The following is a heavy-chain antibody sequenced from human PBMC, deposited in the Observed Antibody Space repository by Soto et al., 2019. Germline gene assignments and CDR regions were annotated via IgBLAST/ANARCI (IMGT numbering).Heavy chain of an antibody. Sequence: GGSLRLSCAASGFTFSSYGMHWVRQAPGKGLEWVAVISYDGSNKYYADSVKGRFTISRDNSKNTLYLQMNSLRAEDTAVYYCAKESPTVTPGAGAFDIWGQGTMVTVSS. J-gene: IGHJ3*02. CDR1: GFTFSSYG. CDR3: AKESPTVTPGAGAFDI. D-gene: IGHD4-17*01. CDR2: ISYDGSNK. V-gene: IGHV3-30*18.